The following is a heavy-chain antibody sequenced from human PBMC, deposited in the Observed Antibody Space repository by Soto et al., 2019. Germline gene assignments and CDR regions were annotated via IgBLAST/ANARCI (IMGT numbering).Heavy chain of an antibody. CDR2: ISGSGGSI. CDR1: GFTFSNYA. CDR3: AKTYGDYDYVVY. D-gene: IGHD4-17*01. J-gene: IGHJ4*02. V-gene: IGHV3-23*01. Sequence: GGSLRLSCAASGFTFSNYAMSWVRQAPGKGLEWVSAISGSGGSIFYADSVKGRFTISRYNSKNTVYLQMNSLRAGDTAVYYCAKTYGDYDYVVYWGQGTLVTVSS.